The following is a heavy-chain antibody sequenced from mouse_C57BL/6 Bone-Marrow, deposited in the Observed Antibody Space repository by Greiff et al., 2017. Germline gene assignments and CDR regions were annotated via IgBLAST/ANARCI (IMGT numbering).Heavy chain of an antibody. CDR3: ARDDGYYGY. D-gene: IGHD2-3*01. J-gene: IGHJ2*01. Sequence: EVKLVESGGDLVKPGGSLKLSCAASGFTFSSYGMSWVRQTPDKRLEWVATISSGGSYTYYPDSVKGRFTISRDNAKNTLYLQMSSLKSEDTAMYYCARDDGYYGYWGQGTTLTVSS. V-gene: IGHV5-6*01. CDR2: ISSGGSYT. CDR1: GFTFSSYG.